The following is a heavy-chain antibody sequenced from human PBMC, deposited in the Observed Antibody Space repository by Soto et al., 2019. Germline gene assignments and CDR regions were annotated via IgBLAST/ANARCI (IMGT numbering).Heavy chain of an antibody. V-gene: IGHV4-61*01. Sequence: SEALSLTCTVSGGSVSSGSYYWIWIRQPPGKGLEWIGYISYSGSTNYNPSLKSRVTISVDTSKDQFSLKLSSVTAADTAVYYCARDHISPGWFDPWGQGTLVTVSS. CDR1: GGSVSSGSYY. J-gene: IGHJ5*02. CDR3: ARDHISPGWFDP. D-gene: IGHD2-21*01. CDR2: ISYSGST.